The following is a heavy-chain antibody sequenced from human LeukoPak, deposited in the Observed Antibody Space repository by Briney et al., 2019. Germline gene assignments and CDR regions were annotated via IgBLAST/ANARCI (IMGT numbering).Heavy chain of an antibody. CDR1: GGSFSGYY. CDR2: INHSGST. V-gene: IGHV4-34*01. J-gene: IGHJ6*02. CDR3: ARVSEAYCGGDCYLPGMDV. Sequence: SETLSLTCAVYGGSFSGYYWSWFRQPPGKGLEWMGEINHSGSTNYNPSLKSRVTISVDTSKNQFSLKLSSVTAADTAVYYCARVSEAYCGGDCYLPGMDVWGQGTTVTVSS. D-gene: IGHD2-21*02.